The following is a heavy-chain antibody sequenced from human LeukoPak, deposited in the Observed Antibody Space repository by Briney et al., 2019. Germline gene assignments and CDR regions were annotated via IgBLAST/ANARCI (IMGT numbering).Heavy chain of an antibody. V-gene: IGHV4-4*02. CDR3: ARSWSYGSGSKYYFDY. D-gene: IGHD3-10*01. J-gene: IGHJ4*02. CDR1: GGSISSSNW. Sequence: PSGTLSLTCAVSGGSISSSNWWSWVRQPPGKGLEWIGEIYHSGSTNYNPSLKSRVTISVDKSKNQFSLKLSSVTAADTAVYYCARSWSYGSGSKYYFDYWGQGTLVTVSS. CDR2: IYHSGST.